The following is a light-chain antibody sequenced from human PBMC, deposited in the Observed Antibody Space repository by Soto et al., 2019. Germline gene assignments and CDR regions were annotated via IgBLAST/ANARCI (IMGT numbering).Light chain of an antibody. Sequence: SALTQPASVSGSLGQSITISCTGTSSDIGGYKYVSWYQQHPGKAPKLMIYEVTIRPSGVSDRFSGSKSGNTASLTVSRLQAEDEADYYCSSYTGGNPSYVFGTGTKVTVL. CDR1: SSDIGGYKY. J-gene: IGLJ1*01. CDR3: SSYTGGNPSYV. V-gene: IGLV2-14*01. CDR2: EVT.